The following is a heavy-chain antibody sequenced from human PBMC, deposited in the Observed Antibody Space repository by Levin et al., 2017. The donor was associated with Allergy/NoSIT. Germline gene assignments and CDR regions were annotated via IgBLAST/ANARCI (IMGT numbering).Heavy chain of an antibody. Sequence: GASVKVSCKASGYTFTSYDITWVRQAPGQGLEWMGWISAYNGVTNYAQNLQDRVTMTTDTSTSTAYMELRTLRSDDTAVYYCARTLIAAGYFDFWGQGTLVTVSS. CDR3: ARTLIAAGYFDF. J-gene: IGHJ4*02. CDR1: GYTFTSYD. D-gene: IGHD6-19*01. V-gene: IGHV1-18*01. CDR2: ISAYNGVT.